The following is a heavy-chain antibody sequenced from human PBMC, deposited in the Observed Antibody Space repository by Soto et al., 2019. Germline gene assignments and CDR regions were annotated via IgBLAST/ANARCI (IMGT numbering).Heavy chain of an antibody. CDR3: ATANPDPAAGTWGAYYFDY. CDR2: IYYSGST. CDR1: GGSISSGGYY. J-gene: IGHJ4*02. D-gene: IGHD6-13*01. Sequence: SETLSLTCTVSGGSISSGGYYWIWIRHHPGKGLEWIGYIYYSGSTYYNPSLKSRVTISVDTSKNQFSLKLSSVTAADTAVYYCATANPDPAAGTWGAYYFDYWGQGTLVTVSS. V-gene: IGHV4-31*03.